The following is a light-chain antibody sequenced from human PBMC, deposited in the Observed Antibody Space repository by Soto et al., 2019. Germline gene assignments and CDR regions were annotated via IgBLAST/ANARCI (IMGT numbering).Light chain of an antibody. CDR1: QRVSSSN. Sequence: VWTQSHGPLSLSPWDRPPPPWPARQRVSSSNLAWYQQKRGQSPRVIIYGGYTRAAGIPDRVSGSGSGPDFTLTISRLEPEDFAVDYCQQRSNWPWTFGQGTKVDIK. J-gene: IGKJ1*01. CDR3: QQRSNWPWT. V-gene: IGKV3D-20*02. CDR2: GGY.